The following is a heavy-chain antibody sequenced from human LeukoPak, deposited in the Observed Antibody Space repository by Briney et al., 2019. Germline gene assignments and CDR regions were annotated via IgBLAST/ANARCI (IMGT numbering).Heavy chain of an antibody. CDR2: INPNSGGT. Sequence: ASVKVSCKASGYTFTRYYMHWVRQAPGQGREGMGWINPNSGGTNYAQKFQGRVTMSRDTSISTPYMELSRLRSDDTAVYYCARIPGRLRADYYYYYMDVWGKGTAVTVPS. D-gene: IGHD5-12*01. V-gene: IGHV1-2*02. CDR1: GYTFTRYY. CDR3: ARIPGRLRADYYYYYMDV. J-gene: IGHJ6*03.